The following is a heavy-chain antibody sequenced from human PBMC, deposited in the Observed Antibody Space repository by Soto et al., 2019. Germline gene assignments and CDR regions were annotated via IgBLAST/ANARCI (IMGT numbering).Heavy chain of an antibody. CDR2: ISYDGSNK. J-gene: IGHJ6*04. D-gene: IGHD2-2*01. CDR1: GFTFSSYA. V-gene: IGHV3-30-3*01. CDR3: ARDRRGYQPPPGDYYYYGMDV. Sequence: QVQLLESGGGVVQPGRSLRLSCAASGFTFSSYAMHWVRQAPGKGLEWVAVISYDGSNKYYAGSVKGRFTISRDTSKNALYLQMSSLRAEDTAVYYCARDRRGYQPPPGDYYYYGMDVCGRGTTVPVSS.